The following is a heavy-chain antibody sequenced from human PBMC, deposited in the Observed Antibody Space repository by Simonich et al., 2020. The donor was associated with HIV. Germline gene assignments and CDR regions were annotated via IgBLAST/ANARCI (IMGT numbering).Heavy chain of an antibody. CDR1: GYTFTSYD. CDR2: INPSGGST. J-gene: IGHJ4*02. V-gene: IGHV1-46*01. Sequence: QVQLVQSGAEVKKPGASVQVSCKASGYTFTSYDINWVRQATGQGLVWMGKINPSGGSTSYAQKFQGRVTMTRDTSTSTVYMGLSSLRSEDTAVYYCARGEGVVTVFDYWGQGTLVTVSS. CDR3: ARGEGVVTVFDY. D-gene: IGHD2-21*02.